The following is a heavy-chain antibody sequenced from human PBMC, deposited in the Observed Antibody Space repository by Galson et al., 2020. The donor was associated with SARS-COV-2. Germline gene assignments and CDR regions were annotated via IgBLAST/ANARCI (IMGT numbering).Heavy chain of an antibody. V-gene: IGHV3-48*02. CDR1: GFTFHNYS. CDR2: IRPTGRPI. Sequence: GESLKISCATSGFTFHNYSMHWVRQAPGKGLEWLSYIRPTGRPIYYADSVKGRFTVSRDNVEYSLYLQMDSLRDEDTAVYYCARVYYDYVWWSRRRHALYVCGQGTTVTVS. D-gene: IGHD3-16*01. J-gene: IGHJ3*01. CDR3: ARVYYDYVWWSRRRHALYV.